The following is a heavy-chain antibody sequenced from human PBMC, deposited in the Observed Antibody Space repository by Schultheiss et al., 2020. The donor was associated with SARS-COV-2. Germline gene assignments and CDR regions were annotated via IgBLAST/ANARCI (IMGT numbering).Heavy chain of an antibody. D-gene: IGHD6-19*01. CDR2: ISAYNGGT. CDR1: GYSFTMYG. V-gene: IGHV1-18*04. Sequence: ASVKVSCKASGYSFTMYGISWVRQAPGQGLEWMGWISAYNGGTKYAQNLQGRVTMTTDTSTSTAYMELSSLRADDTAVYYCARAIAVAAGGFDPWGQGTLVTVSS. J-gene: IGHJ5*02. CDR3: ARAIAVAAGGFDP.